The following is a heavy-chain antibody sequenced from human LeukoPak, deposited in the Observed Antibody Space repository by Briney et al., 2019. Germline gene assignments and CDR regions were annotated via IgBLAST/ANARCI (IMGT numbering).Heavy chain of an antibody. CDR3: ARDWYYDSSGYLPY. Sequence: GGSLRLSCAASGFTFSRYAMHWVRQAPGKGLEWVAVIWYDGSNHYYVDSVKGRFTISRDNSKKMLYLQMNSLRAEDTAVYYCARDWYYDSSGYLPYWGQGTLVIVSS. CDR2: IWYDGSNH. J-gene: IGHJ4*02. D-gene: IGHD3-22*01. CDR1: GFTFSRYA. V-gene: IGHV3-33*01.